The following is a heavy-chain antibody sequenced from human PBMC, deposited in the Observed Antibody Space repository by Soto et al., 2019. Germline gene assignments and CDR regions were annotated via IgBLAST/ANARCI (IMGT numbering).Heavy chain of an antibody. CDR3: VKGDYGDYGDYGMDV. CDR1: GFTFSSYA. CDR2: ISGSGGST. Sequence: GGSLRLSCAASGFTFSSYAMSWVRQAPGKGLEWVSAISGSGGSTYYADSVKGRFTISRDNSKNTLYLQMNSLRAEDTAVYYCVKGDYGDYGDYGMDVWGQGTTVTVSS. J-gene: IGHJ6*02. V-gene: IGHV3-23*01. D-gene: IGHD4-17*01.